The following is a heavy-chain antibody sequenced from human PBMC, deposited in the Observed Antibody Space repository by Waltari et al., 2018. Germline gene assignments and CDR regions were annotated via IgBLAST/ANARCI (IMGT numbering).Heavy chain of an antibody. CDR1: GFTFSSYA. CDR3: AIDWVTMIVVVTDAFDI. Sequence: EVQLLESGGGLVQPGGSLRLSCAASGFTFSSYAMSWVRQAPGKGLEWVSAVSGSGGSTYYADSVKCRFTISRDNSKNTLYLQMNSLRAEDTAVYYCAIDWVTMIVVVTDAFDIWGQGTMVTVSS. V-gene: IGHV3-23*01. J-gene: IGHJ3*02. CDR2: VSGSGGST. D-gene: IGHD3-22*01.